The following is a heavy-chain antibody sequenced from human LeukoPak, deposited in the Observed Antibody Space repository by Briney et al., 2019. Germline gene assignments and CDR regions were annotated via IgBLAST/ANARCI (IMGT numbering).Heavy chain of an antibody. J-gene: IGHJ4*02. CDR1: GGSISSSSYY. Sequence: SETLSLTCTVSGGSISSSSYYWGWIRQPPGKGLEWIGSIYYSGSTYYNPSLKSRVTISVDTSKNQFSLKLSSVTAADTAVYYCANAGDSSGYYLNFDCWGQGTLVTVSS. D-gene: IGHD3-22*01. CDR2: IYYSGST. CDR3: ANAGDSSGYYLNFDC. V-gene: IGHV4-39*01.